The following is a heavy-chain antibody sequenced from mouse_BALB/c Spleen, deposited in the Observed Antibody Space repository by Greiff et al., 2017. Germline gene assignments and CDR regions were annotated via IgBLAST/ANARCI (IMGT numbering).Heavy chain of an antibody. CDR1: GFTFSSYA. Sequence: DVKLVESGGGLVKPGGSLKLSCAASGFTFSSYAMSWVRQTPEKRLEWVATISSGGSYTYYPDSVKGRFTISRDYAKNTLYLQMSSLRSEDTAMYYCARHGDDYDGLWYFDVWGAGTTVTVSS. V-gene: IGHV5-9-3*01. J-gene: IGHJ1*01. D-gene: IGHD2-4*01. CDR3: ARHGDDYDGLWYFDV. CDR2: ISSGGSYT.